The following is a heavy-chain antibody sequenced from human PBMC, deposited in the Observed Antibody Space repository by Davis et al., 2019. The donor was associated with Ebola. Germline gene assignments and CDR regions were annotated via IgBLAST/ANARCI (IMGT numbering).Heavy chain of an antibody. CDR2: IYYSGST. V-gene: IGHV4-39*01. J-gene: IGHJ5*02. D-gene: IGHD6-6*01. Sequence: SETLSLTCTVSGGSISSSSYYWGWIRQPPGKGLAWIGSIYYSGSTYYNPSLKSRVTISVDTSKNQFSLKLSSVTAADTAVYYCARRIAARPFGYWFDPWGQGTLVTVSS. CDR1: GGSISSSSYY. CDR3: ARRIAARPFGYWFDP.